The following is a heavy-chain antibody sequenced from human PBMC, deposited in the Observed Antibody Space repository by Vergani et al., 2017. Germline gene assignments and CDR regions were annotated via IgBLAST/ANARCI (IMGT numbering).Heavy chain of an antibody. Sequence: QVQLVESGGGVVQPGRSLRLSCAASGFTFSSYGMHWVRQAQGKGLEWVAVIWYDGSNKYYADSVKGRFTISRDNSKNTLYLQMNSLRAEDTAVYYCAKLHGGGDYDSGYDDYYYYYMDVWGKGTTVTVSS. CDR3: AKLHGGGDYDSGYDDYYYYYMDV. CDR2: IWYDGSNK. CDR1: GFTFSSYG. V-gene: IGHV3-33*06. D-gene: IGHD5-12*01. J-gene: IGHJ6*03.